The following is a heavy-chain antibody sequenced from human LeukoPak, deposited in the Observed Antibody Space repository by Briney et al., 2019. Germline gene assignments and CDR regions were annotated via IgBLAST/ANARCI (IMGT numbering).Heavy chain of an antibody. V-gene: IGHV4-39*07. CDR3: ARSPQGTATTANWLDP. D-gene: IGHD4-17*01. CDR2: MSYSGRT. CDR1: GGSISISNYY. J-gene: IGHJ5*02. Sequence: PSETLSHTCTVSGGSISISNYYWGWIRQPPGKGLEWIGSMSYSGRTYYNPSLKTRVTVSLDTSKNQFSLNLISVTAADTAVYYCARSPQGTATTANWLDPWGQGTLVTVSS.